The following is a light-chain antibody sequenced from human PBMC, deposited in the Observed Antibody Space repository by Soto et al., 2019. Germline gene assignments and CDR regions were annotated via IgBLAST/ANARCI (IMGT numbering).Light chain of an antibody. V-gene: IGKV3-20*01. Sequence: PGERASLSCGASQSISSSFLAWYQQKPGQAPRLLIYGASSRATGIPDRFSGSGSGTDFTLTITPLEPEDFVVYFCQQYDTSPITFGQGTRLEIK. CDR2: GAS. J-gene: IGKJ5*01. CDR3: QQYDTSPIT. CDR1: QSISSSF.